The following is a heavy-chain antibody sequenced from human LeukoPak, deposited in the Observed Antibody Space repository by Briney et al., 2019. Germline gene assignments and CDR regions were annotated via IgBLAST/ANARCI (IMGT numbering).Heavy chain of an antibody. D-gene: IGHD1-26*01. CDR3: AREMYSGMYNDAFDI. CDR2: IRSDGST. J-gene: IGHJ3*02. Sequence: GGSLRLSCAASGFTFSSSAMSWVRQAPGKGLEWVSVIRSDGSTNHADSVKGRFTISRDNSKNTLYLQMNNLRAEDTAMYYCAREMYSGMYNDAFDIWGQGTKVTVSS. V-gene: IGHV3-23*01. CDR1: GFTFSSSA.